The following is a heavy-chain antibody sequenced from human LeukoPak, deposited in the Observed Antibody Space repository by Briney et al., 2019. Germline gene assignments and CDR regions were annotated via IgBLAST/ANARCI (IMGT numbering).Heavy chain of an antibody. CDR2: IYYSGST. D-gene: IGHD2-2*01. CDR1: GGSISSGDYY. J-gene: IGHJ4*02. V-gene: IGHV4-30-4*08. Sequence: SETLSLTCTVSGGSISSGDYYWSWIRQPPGKGLEWIGYIYYSGSTYYNPSPKSRVTISVDTSKNQFSLKLSSVTAADTAVYYCARDRGYCSSTSCYRDFDYWGQGTLVTVSS. CDR3: ARDRGYCSSTSCYRDFDY.